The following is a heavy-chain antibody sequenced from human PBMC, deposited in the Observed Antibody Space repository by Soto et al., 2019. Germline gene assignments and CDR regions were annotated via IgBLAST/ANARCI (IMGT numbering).Heavy chain of an antibody. V-gene: IGHV3-30*18. Sequence: GGSLRLSCAASGFTFSSYGMHWVRQAPGKGLEWVAVISYDGSNKYYADSVKGRFTISRDNSKNTLYLQMNSLRAEDTAVYYCAKAAYSSGCIDDRGQGTLVTVSS. CDR3: AKAAYSSGCIDD. CDR1: GFTFSSYG. J-gene: IGHJ4*02. D-gene: IGHD6-19*01. CDR2: ISYDGSNK.